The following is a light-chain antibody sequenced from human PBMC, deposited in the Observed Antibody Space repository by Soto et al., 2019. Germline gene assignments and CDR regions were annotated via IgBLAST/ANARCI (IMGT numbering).Light chain of an antibody. CDR2: GAS. Sequence: DIVLTQSPCTLSLSQGEGATLSCRASQSVSSSFFAWYQQKPGQAPRLLIYGASSRATGIPDRFSGSGSGTDFTLTISRLEPEDFAVYYCQQYCSSPWTFGQGTKVETK. J-gene: IGKJ1*01. CDR1: QSVSSSF. CDR3: QQYCSSPWT. V-gene: IGKV3-20*01.